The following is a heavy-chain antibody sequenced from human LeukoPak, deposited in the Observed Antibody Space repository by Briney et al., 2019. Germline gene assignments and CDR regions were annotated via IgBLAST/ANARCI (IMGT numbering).Heavy chain of an antibody. CDR1: GFTFSSYS. CDR2: ISSSSSYI. J-gene: IGHJ1*01. CDR3: ARDSRVIQLWPEYFQH. V-gene: IGHV3-21*01. D-gene: IGHD5-18*01. Sequence: GGSLRLSCAASGFTFSSYSMNWVRQAPGKGLEWVSSISSSSSYIYYADSVKGRFTISRDNAKNSLYLQMNSLRAEDTAVYYCARDSRVIQLWPEYFQHWGQGTLVTVSS.